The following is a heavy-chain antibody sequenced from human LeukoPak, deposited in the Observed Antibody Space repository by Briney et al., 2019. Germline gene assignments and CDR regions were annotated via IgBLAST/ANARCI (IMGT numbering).Heavy chain of an antibody. Sequence: ASVTASCKASGYTFTSYGISWVRQAPGQGLEWMGWISAYNGNTNYAQKLQGRVTMTTDTSTSTAYMELRSLRSDDTAVYYCARDSDGYSPDYWGQGTLVTVSS. CDR3: ARDSDGYSPDY. CDR2: ISAYNGNT. CDR1: GYTFTSYG. J-gene: IGHJ4*02. D-gene: IGHD5-24*01. V-gene: IGHV1-18*01.